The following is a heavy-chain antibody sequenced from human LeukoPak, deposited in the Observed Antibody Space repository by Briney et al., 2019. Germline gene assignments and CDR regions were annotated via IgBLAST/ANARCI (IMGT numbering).Heavy chain of an antibody. D-gene: IGHD3-22*01. V-gene: IGHV4-31*03. Sequence: SETLSLTCTVSGGSISSSGYYWSWIRQDRGRRLEWIGYIYYSGSTYYNPSLKSRVTISVDTSKNQFSLKLSSVTAADTAVYYCARAGYDSSGYLGPYFDYWGQGTLVTVSS. J-gene: IGHJ4*02. CDR1: GGSISSSGYY. CDR2: IYYSGST. CDR3: ARAGYDSSGYLGPYFDY.